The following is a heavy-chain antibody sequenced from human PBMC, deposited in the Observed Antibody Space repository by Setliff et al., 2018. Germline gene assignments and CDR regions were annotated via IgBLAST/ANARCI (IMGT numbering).Heavy chain of an antibody. CDR3: AKSGGDHCCPLYRHYYLEV. V-gene: IGHV3-48*01. J-gene: IGHJ6*03. D-gene: IGHD2-21*02. CDR2: ISSGSNSI. Sequence: GGSLRLSCAASGFTFSTYSMSWVHQAPGKGVEWVSYISSGSNSIYYADAVKCRFTISRDNGRNSLYLQMDRLRPEDTAVYYCAKSGGDHCCPLYRHYYLEVWGTGTTVTASS. CDR1: GFTFSTYS.